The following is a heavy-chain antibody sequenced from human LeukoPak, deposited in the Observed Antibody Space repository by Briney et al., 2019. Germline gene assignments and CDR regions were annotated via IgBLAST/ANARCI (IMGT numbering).Heavy chain of an antibody. Sequence: PSETLSLICTVSGGSIGSSNYYWVWIRQPPGKGLEWIGSIYYSGSTYYNSSLKSRVTISVDTSKNQFSLKLSSVTAADTAVYYCARGEDASDAFDIWGQGTMVTVSS. J-gene: IGHJ3*02. CDR2: IYYSGST. CDR1: GGSIGSSNYY. CDR3: ARGEDASDAFDI. V-gene: IGHV4-39*07.